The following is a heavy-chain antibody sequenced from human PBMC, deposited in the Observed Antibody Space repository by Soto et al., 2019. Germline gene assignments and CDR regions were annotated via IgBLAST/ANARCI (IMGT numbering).Heavy chain of an antibody. CDR3: AKMYCSGGSCYEGGIDP. CDR2: ISGSGGST. D-gene: IGHD2-15*01. J-gene: IGHJ5*02. CDR1: GFTFSSYA. V-gene: IGHV3-23*01. Sequence: EVQLLESGGGLVQPGGPLRLSCAASGFTFSSYAMSWVRQAPGKGLEWVSAISGSGGSTYYADSVKGRFTISRDNSKNTLYLQMNSLRAEDTAVYYCAKMYCSGGSCYEGGIDPWGQGTLVTVSS.